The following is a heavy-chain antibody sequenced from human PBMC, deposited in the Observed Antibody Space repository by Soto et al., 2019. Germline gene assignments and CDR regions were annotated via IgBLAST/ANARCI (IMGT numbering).Heavy chain of an antibody. Sequence: EVQLLESGGGLVQPGGSLRLSCAASGFTFSSYAMSWVRQAPGKGLEWVSAISGSGGSTYYADSVKGRFTISRDNSKNTLYLQMNSLRAEDTAVYYCAKDLVSYYYDSSGYYTFDYWGQGTLVTVSS. V-gene: IGHV3-23*01. CDR1: GFTFSSYA. CDR3: AKDLVSYYYDSSGYYTFDY. D-gene: IGHD3-22*01. CDR2: ISGSGGST. J-gene: IGHJ4*02.